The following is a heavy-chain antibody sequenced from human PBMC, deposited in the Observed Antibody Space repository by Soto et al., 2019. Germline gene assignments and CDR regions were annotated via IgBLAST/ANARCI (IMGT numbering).Heavy chain of an antibody. CDR1: GGTFSSYA. CDR3: ARSEWDMVRGVIKATNWFDP. Sequence: QVQLVQSGAEVKKPGSSVKVSCKASGGTFSSYAISWVRQAPGQGLEWMGGIIPIFGTANYAQKFQGRVTITADESTRTAYMELSSLRSEDTAVYYGARSEWDMVRGVIKATNWFDPWGQGTLVTVSS. CDR2: IIPIFGTA. J-gene: IGHJ5*02. D-gene: IGHD3-10*01. V-gene: IGHV1-69*12.